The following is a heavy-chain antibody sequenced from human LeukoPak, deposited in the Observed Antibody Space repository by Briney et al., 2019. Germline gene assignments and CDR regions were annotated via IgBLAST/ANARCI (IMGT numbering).Heavy chain of an antibody. CDR2: ITPSGST. D-gene: IGHD3-22*01. Sequence: SETLSLTCVVYGGSFSGYFWSWIRQPPGKGLEWIGEITPSGSTNYNPSLKSRVSISIDTSKKKLSLRLTSVTAADSAVYYCASSFYYVSRDYWVQGTLATVSS. CDR3: ASSFYYVSRDY. V-gene: IGHV4-34*01. J-gene: IGHJ4*02. CDR1: GGSFSGYF.